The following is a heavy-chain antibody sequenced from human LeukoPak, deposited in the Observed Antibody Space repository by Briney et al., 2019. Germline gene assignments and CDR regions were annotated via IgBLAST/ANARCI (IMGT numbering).Heavy chain of an antibody. Sequence: GGSLRLSCAASGFTFSSYAMSWVRQAPGKGLEWVSAISGSGGSTYYADSVKGRFTISRDNSKSTLYLQMNSLRADDTAVYHCAKLVTTFFDFWGQGTLVTVSS. CDR2: ISGSGGST. CDR1: GFTFSSYA. CDR3: AKLVTTFFDF. V-gene: IGHV3-23*01. J-gene: IGHJ4*02. D-gene: IGHD4-17*01.